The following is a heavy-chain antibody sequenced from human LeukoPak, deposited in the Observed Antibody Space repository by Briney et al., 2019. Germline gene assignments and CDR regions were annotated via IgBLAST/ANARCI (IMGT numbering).Heavy chain of an antibody. CDR1: GGSISSGSYY. Sequence: SETLSLTCTVSGGSISSGSYYWSWIRQPAGKGLEWIGRIYTSGSTNYNPSLKSRVTMSIDTSKNQFSLKLSSVTAADTAVYYCARAPAYCGGDCYSNAFDIWGQGTMVTVSS. CDR2: IYTSGST. CDR3: ARAPAYCGGDCYSNAFDI. V-gene: IGHV4-61*02. J-gene: IGHJ3*02. D-gene: IGHD2-21*02.